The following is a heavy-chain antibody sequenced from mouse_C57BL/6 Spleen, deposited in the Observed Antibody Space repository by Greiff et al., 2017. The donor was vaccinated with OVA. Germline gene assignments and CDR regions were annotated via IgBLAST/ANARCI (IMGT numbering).Heavy chain of an antibody. CDR1: GYTFTSYW. CDR2: IYPSDSET. CDR3: ARGAYYDYDGFAY. Sequence: VQLQQPGAELVRPGSSVKLSCKASGYTFTSYWMDWVKQRPGQGLEWIGNIYPSDSETHYNQKFKDKATLTVDKSSSTAYMQLSSLTSEDSAVYYCARGAYYDYDGFAYWGQGTLVTVSA. D-gene: IGHD2-4*01. V-gene: IGHV1-61*01. J-gene: IGHJ3*01.